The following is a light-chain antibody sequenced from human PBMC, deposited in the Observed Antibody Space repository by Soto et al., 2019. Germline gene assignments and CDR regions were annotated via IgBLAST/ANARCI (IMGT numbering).Light chain of an antibody. Sequence: DIQMTQSPSSLSASVGDEVTITCRASQTINSYLNWYQQKPGKAPNLLIYAASTLQSGVPSRFSGSGSGTDFTLTISRLEPEDFAVYYCQQYGSSRLTFGGGTKVDIK. CDR3: QQYGSSRLT. J-gene: IGKJ4*01. CDR2: AAS. CDR1: QTINSY. V-gene: IGKV1-39*01.